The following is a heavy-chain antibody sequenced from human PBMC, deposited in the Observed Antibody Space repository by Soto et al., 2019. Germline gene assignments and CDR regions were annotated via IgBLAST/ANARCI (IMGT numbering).Heavy chain of an antibody. J-gene: IGHJ4*02. D-gene: IGHD5-12*01. CDR3: AKNLGSGGYDSGILSDY. CDR1: GFTFSSYA. CDR2: ISGSGGST. Sequence: EVQLLESGGGLVQPGGSLRLSCAASGFTFSSYAMSWVRQAPGKGLEWVSAISGSGGSTYYADSVKGRFTISRDNSKNTLYLQMNSLRAEDTAVYYCAKNLGSGGYDSGILSDYWGQGTLVTVSS. V-gene: IGHV3-23*01.